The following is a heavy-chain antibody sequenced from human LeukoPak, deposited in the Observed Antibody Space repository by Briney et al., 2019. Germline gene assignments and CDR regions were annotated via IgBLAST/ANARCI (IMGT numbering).Heavy chain of an antibody. V-gene: IGHV3-74*01. D-gene: IGHD1-26*01. Sequence: GGSLRLSCAASGFTFSRYWMHWVRQVPGKGLVWVSRINRDGSIISYADSVRGRFTISRDNAKNTLYLQMNGPRAEDTAVYYCARNGLGEWELLHVWGQGTLVTVSS. CDR2: INRDGSII. CDR1: GFTFSRYW. J-gene: IGHJ4*02. CDR3: ARNGLGEWELLHV.